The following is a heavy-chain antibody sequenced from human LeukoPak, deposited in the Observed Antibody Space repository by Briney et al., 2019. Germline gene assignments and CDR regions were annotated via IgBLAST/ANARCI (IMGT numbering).Heavy chain of an antibody. D-gene: IGHD2-15*01. CDR1: GGSISSYY. CDR2: IYYSGST. CDR3: ARAGFSPRYCSGGSCTLGYYAMDV. V-gene: IGHV4-59*01. J-gene: IGHJ6*02. Sequence: PSETLSLTCTVSGGSISSYYWSWIRQPPGKGLEWVGYIYYSGSTNYNPSLKSRVTISVDTSKNQSSLKLSSVTAADTAVYYCARAGFSPRYCSGGSCTLGYYAMDVWGQGTTVTVSS.